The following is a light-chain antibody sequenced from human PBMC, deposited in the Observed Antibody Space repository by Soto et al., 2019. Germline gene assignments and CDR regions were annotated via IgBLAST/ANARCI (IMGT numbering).Light chain of an antibody. J-gene: IGLJ3*02. CDR2: TDY. CDR1: SSNIGNYT. Sequence: QSVLTQPPSASGTPGQRVTISCSGTSSNIGNYTVNWYQQLPGTAPKLIIYTDYQRPSWVPDRFSGSKSGTSASLAINGLQSEDEADYYCASWDDNLIGGVFGGGTKVTVL. CDR3: ASWDDNLIGGV. V-gene: IGLV1-44*01.